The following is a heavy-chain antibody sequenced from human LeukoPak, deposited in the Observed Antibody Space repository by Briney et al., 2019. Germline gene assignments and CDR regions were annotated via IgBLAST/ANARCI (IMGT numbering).Heavy chain of an antibody. J-gene: IGHJ4*02. CDR3: ARTTGHFDY. CDR1: GGIVRSNSAA. Sequence: SQTLSLTCAICGGIVRSNSAAWDWIRQSPSRGLEWLGRTYHRSKWYSESAVSLKGRITINPDTSKNQFSLQLNSVAPEDTAVYYCARTTGHFDYWGQGTLVTVSS. CDR2: TYHRSKWYS. V-gene: IGHV6-1*01. D-gene: IGHD2-8*02.